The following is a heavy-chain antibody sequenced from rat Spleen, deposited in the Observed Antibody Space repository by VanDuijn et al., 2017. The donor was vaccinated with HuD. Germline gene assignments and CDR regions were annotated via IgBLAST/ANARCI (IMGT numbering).Heavy chain of an antibody. CDR3: ARLGGYNYNFDY. J-gene: IGHJ2*01. CDR2: ISTGGGNT. V-gene: IGHV5-25*01. CDR1: GFTFSNYY. D-gene: IGHD1-9*01. Sequence: EVKLLESGGGLVQPGGSMRLSCAASGFTFSNYYMAWVRQAPTKGLEWVASISTGGGNTYYRDSVKGRFTISRDNAKSTLYLQMDSLRSEDTATYYCARLGGYNYNFDYWGQGVMVTVSS.